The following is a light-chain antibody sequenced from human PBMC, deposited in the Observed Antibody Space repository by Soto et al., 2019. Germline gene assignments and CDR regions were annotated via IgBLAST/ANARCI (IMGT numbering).Light chain of an antibody. J-gene: IGKJ2*01. V-gene: IGKV3-15*01. CDR2: GAS. Sequence: ETVLTQSPGTLSLSPGERATLSCRASQSVSGHLAWYQQKPGQAPRLLIYGASTRATDIPARFSGSGSGTEFTLTVSSLQSEDFAVYYCQHYDNWPHTFGQGTKLDIK. CDR1: QSVSGH. CDR3: QHYDNWPHT.